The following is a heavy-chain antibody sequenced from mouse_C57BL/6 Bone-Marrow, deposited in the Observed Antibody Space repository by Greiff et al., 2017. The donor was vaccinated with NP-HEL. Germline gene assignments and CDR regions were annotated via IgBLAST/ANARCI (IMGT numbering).Heavy chain of an antibody. CDR3: ARDLLFFY. Sequence: ESGPGLVKPSQSLSLTCSVTGYSMTSGYYWNWIRQFPGNKLEWMGYISYDGSNNYNPSLKNRISITRDTSKNQFFLKLNSVTTEDTATYYCARDLLFFYWGQGTTLTVSS. CDR2: ISYDGSN. D-gene: IGHD6-1*01. V-gene: IGHV3-6*01. CDR1: GYSMTSGYY. J-gene: IGHJ2*01.